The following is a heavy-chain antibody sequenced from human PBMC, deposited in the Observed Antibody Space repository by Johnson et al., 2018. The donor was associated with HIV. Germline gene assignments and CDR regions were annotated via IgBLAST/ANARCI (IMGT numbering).Heavy chain of an antibody. V-gene: IGHV3-66*01. Sequence: VQLVESGGDLVQPGGSLRLSCAASGFTVSSNYMSWVRQAPGKGLEWVSVIYSGGKTYYADSVKGRFTISRDNSKNTLYLQMNSLRAEDTAVYYCARAEPWDRRHYAFDIWGQGTVVTVSS. D-gene: IGHD1-1*01. J-gene: IGHJ3*02. CDR3: ARAEPWDRRHYAFDI. CDR2: IYSGGKT. CDR1: GFTVSSNY.